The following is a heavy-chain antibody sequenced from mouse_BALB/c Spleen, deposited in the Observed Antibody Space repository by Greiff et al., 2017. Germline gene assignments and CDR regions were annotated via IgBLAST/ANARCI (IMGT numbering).Heavy chain of an antibody. J-gene: IGHJ4*01. Sequence: QVQLKQSGAELARPGASVKLSCKASGYTFTSYWMQWVKQRPGQGLEWIGAIYPGDGDTRYTQKFKGKATLTADKSSSTAYMQLSSLASEDSAVYYCAREDYGNYLYAMDYWGQGTSVTVSS. CDR1: GYTFTSYW. CDR2: IYPGDGDT. V-gene: IGHV1-87*01. CDR3: AREDYGNYLYAMDY. D-gene: IGHD2-1*01.